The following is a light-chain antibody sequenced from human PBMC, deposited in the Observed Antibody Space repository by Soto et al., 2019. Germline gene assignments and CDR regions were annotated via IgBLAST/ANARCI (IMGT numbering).Light chain of an antibody. V-gene: IGKV2-28*01. J-gene: IGKJ2*01. CDR2: LGS. CDR3: LQALQAPPYT. Sequence: DIVMTQSPLSLPVTPGEPASISCRSRQSLLHSNGYNYMDWYLQKPGQSPQLLIYLGSNRASGDPGRFIGSGSGTDFTRKISRVEAEAVGVYYCLQALQAPPYTFGQGTKLEIK. CDR1: QSLLHSNGYNY.